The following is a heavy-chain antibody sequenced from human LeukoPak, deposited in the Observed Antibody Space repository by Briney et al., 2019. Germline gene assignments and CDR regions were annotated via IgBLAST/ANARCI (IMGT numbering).Heavy chain of an antibody. D-gene: IGHD6-19*01. CDR2: ISDSGGTT. CDR3: AKDLFRGIAVAGLPADY. J-gene: IGHJ4*02. V-gene: IGHV3-23*01. CDR1: GFTFSSYG. Sequence: GGSLRLSCAASGFTFSSYGMSWVRQAPGKGLEWVSGISDSGGTTYYVDSVKGRFTISRDNSKNTLYLQMNSLRAEDTAVYYCAKDLFRGIAVAGLPADYWGQGTLVTVSS.